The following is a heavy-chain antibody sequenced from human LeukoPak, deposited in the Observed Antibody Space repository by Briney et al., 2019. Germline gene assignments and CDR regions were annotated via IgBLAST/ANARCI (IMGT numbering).Heavy chain of an antibody. Sequence: ASVKVSCKASGYTFTSYGISWVRQAPGQGLEWMGWISAYNGNTNYAQKLQGRVTMTTDTSTSTAYMELRSLRSDDTAVYYCARAILRVPAARPPFDPWGQGTLVTVSS. CDR1: GYTFTSYG. V-gene: IGHV1-18*01. CDR2: ISAYNGNT. CDR3: ARAILRVPAARPPFDP. J-gene: IGHJ5*02. D-gene: IGHD2-2*01.